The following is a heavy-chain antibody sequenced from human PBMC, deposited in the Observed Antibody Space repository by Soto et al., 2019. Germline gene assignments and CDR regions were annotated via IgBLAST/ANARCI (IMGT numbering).Heavy chain of an antibody. J-gene: IGHJ4*02. D-gene: IGHD2-2*01. CDR1: EFSVSSNY. CDR3: ARNPYCFTAGCYYTDY. V-gene: IGHV3-66*01. Sequence: EVQLVESGGGLVQPGESLRLSCAASEFSVSSNYMSWVRQAPGKGLEWVSVIYASGTTYYADSVRGRFTISRDSANNRRYFQMNSLRAKDTAVYYCARNPYCFTAGCYYTDYWGQGTLVTVSS. CDR2: IYASGTT.